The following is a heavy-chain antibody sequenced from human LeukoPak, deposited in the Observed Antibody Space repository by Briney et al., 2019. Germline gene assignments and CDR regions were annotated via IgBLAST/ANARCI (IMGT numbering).Heavy chain of an antibody. J-gene: IGHJ5*02. CDR1: GYTFTGYY. Sequence: GASVKVSCKAFGYTFTGYYMHWVRQAPGRGHEWMGWINPNSGATKYAQKFQGRVTMPRDTSISTAYMEVSRLRFDDTAVYYCARDGGWYQLLWWFDPWGQGTLVTVSS. CDR2: INPNSGAT. D-gene: IGHD2-2*01. CDR3: ARDGGWYQLLWWFDP. V-gene: IGHV1-2*02.